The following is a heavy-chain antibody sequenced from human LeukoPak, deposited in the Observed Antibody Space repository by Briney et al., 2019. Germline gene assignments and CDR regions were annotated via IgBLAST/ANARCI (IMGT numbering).Heavy chain of an antibody. V-gene: IGHV4-4*07. CDR1: GGSISSDS. J-gene: IGHJ4*02. D-gene: IGHD3-22*01. Sequence: SETLSLTWTVSGGSISSDSWNWIRQPAGKGLEWIGRIYASGSTNYNPSLKSRVTMSIDTSKNQFSLQLTSLTAADTAVYYCARGTYFSDTYYFDYWGQGTLVTVSS. CDR2: IYASGST. CDR3: ARGTYFSDTYYFDY.